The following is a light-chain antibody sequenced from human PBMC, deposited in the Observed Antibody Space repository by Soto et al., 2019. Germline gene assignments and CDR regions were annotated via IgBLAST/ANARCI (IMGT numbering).Light chain of an antibody. V-gene: IGKV1D-12*01. CDR3: QQANSFPLT. Sequence: DIQVTQSPSSVSASVGDRVTITCRASQDINNWLAWYQQKPGKAPKVLIYTTSNLQSGVPSRFSGSGSGTDFTLTINSLQPEDVATYYCQQANSFPLTFGGGTKVEIK. J-gene: IGKJ4*01. CDR1: QDINNW. CDR2: TTS.